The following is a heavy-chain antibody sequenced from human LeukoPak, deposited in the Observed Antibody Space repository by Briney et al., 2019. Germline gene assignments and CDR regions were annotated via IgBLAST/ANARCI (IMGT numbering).Heavy chain of an antibody. CDR3: VPKGTEGY. V-gene: IGHV3-64D*06. CDR2: ISPDGGNT. J-gene: IGHJ4*02. CDR1: GFTFSSYA. Sequence: PGGSLRLSCSASGFTFSSYAMHWVRQAPGKGLEYDSAISPDGGNTYYADSVKGRFSISRDNSKNTLYLQMSSLRPEDTAVYYCVPKGTEGYWGQGTLVTVSS.